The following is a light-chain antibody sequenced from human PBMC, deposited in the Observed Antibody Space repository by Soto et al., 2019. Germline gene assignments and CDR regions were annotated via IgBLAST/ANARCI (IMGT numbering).Light chain of an antibody. CDR2: EAT. V-gene: IGLV2-14*01. Sequence: QSVLTQPASVSGSPGQSITISCAGTRSDNGASNSVSWYQHLPGRSPTLIIYEATNRPSGVSERFSGSKAGDTASLTISGLQADDEAEYFCCLYAVTFYVFGTGTKVTVL. CDR3: CLYAVTFYV. CDR1: RSDNGASNS. J-gene: IGLJ1*01.